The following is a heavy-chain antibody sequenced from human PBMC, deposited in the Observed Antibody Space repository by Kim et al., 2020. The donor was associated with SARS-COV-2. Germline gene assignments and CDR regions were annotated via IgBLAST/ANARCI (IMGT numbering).Heavy chain of an antibody. Sequence: SETLSLTCTVSGGSISSYYWSWIRQPPGKGLEWIGYIYYSGSTNYNPSLKSRVTISVDTSKNQFSLKLSSVTAADTAVYYCARHEARKWELHPYYFDYWGQGTLVTVSS. CDR3: ARHEARKWELHPYYFDY. V-gene: IGHV4-59*08. J-gene: IGHJ4*02. D-gene: IGHD1-26*01. CDR1: GGSISSYY. CDR2: IYYSGST.